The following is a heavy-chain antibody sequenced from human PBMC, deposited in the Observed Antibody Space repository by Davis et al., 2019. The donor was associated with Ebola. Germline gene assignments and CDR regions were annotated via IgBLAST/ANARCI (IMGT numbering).Heavy chain of an antibody. CDR2: ISSSGSTI. D-gene: IGHD3-16*02. CDR1: GFTFSSYE. CDR3: ARDNDYIWGSYRYDY. J-gene: IGHJ4*02. Sequence: GESLKISCAASGFTFSSYEMNWVRQAPGKGLEWVSYISSSGSTIYYADSVKGRFTISRDNAKNSLYLQMNSLRAEDTAVYYCARDNDYIWGSYRYDYWGQGTLVTVSS. V-gene: IGHV3-48*03.